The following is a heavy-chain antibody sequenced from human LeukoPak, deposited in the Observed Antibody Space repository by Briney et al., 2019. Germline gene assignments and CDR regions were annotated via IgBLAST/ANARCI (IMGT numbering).Heavy chain of an antibody. D-gene: IGHD5-18*01. V-gene: IGHV3-33*03. Sequence: GGSLRLSCAASGFTFSSFAMHWVRQAPGKGLEWVAIIWGDGSSKYYGDSVTGRFTISRDNSKNTLYLQVNSLRAEDTAMYYCAKKGGYSYGYVDYWGQGTLVTVSS. J-gene: IGHJ4*02. CDR2: IWGDGSSK. CDR1: GFTFSSFA. CDR3: AKKGGYSYGYVDY.